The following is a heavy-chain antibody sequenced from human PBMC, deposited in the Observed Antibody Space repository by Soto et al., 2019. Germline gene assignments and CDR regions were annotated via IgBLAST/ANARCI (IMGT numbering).Heavy chain of an antibody. CDR1: GGTFSSYA. J-gene: IGHJ6*02. CDR2: IIPIFGTA. CDR3: ARAAKAAAGRYYYCGMDV. Sequence: QVQLVQSGAEVKKPGSSVKVSCKASGGTFSSYAISWVRQAPGQGLEWMGGIIPIFGTANYAQKFQGRVTITADKSTSTAYMERSSLRSEDTAVYYCARAAKAAAGRYYYCGMDVWSQGTTVTVSS. D-gene: IGHD6-13*01. V-gene: IGHV1-69*06.